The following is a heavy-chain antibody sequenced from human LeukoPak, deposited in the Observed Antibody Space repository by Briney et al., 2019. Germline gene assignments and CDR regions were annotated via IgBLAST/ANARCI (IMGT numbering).Heavy chain of an antibody. Sequence: SETLSLTCTVSGYSISSGYYWGWIRQPPGKGLEWIGSIYHSGSTYYNPSLKSRVTISVDTSKNQFSLKLSSVTAADTDVYYCERGDGYNPLDYWGQGTLVTVSS. D-gene: IGHD5-24*01. V-gene: IGHV4-38-2*02. CDR1: GYSISSGYY. CDR3: ERGDGYNPLDY. J-gene: IGHJ4*02. CDR2: IYHSGST.